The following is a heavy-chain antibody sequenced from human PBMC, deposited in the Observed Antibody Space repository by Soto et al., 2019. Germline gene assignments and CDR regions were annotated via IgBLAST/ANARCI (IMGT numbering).Heavy chain of an antibody. CDR3: ARVGYCNTTNCLFYYYHYGMDV. Sequence: QVQLVQSGAEVKKPGSSVKVSCKASGDTFNSYAISWVRQAPGQGLEWMGGIIPNFHTANYAQKFQARVTMTADESASTAYMELSGLRFEDTAVYYCARVGYCNTTNCLFYYYHYGMDVWGQGTTVTVS. J-gene: IGHJ6*02. V-gene: IGHV1-69*01. CDR2: IIPNFHTA. CDR1: GDTFNSYA. D-gene: IGHD2-2*01.